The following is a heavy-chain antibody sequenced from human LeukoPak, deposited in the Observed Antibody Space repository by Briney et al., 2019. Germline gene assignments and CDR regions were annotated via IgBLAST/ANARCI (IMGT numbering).Heavy chain of an antibody. CDR2: ISAYNGNT. D-gene: IGHD2-2*01. CDR1: GYTFTSYG. V-gene: IGHV1-18*01. J-gene: IGHJ5*02. CDR3: ARGYCSSTSCYGGGWFDP. Sequence: EASVKVSCKASGYTFTSYGISWVRQAPGQGLEWMGWISAYNGNTNYAQKLQGRVTMTTDTSTSTAYMELRSLRSDDTAVYYCARGYCSSTSCYGGGWFDPWGQGTLVTVSS.